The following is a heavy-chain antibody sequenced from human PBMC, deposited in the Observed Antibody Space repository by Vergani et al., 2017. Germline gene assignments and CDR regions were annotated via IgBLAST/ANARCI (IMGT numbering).Heavy chain of an antibody. J-gene: IGHJ6*03. Sequence: EVQLVESGGGLVKPGGSLRLSCEASGFIFNNAWMSWVRQAPGKGLEYIGRIKSVSDGETRDYAAPVKGRFNISRDNSKNTLYLYMNSLRADDTAVYYCAKDPRLKEDYYYYYMDVWGKGTTVTVSS. CDR3: AKDPRLKEDYYYYYMDV. V-gene: IGHV3-15*01. CDR1: GFIFNNAW. CDR2: IKSVSDGETR.